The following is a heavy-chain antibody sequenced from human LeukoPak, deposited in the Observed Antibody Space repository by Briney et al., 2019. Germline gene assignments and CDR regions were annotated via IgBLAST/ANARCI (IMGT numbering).Heavy chain of an antibody. CDR1: GFRFGGYA. Sequence: GGSLRLSCSGSGFRFGGYALSWVRQAPGKELEWVGFIRSKALYGTSEYAASVEGRFSISRDDSNNIVYLQMNSLKTEDTAVYFCVRESVRDYYFDFWGQGTLVTVSS. J-gene: IGHJ4*02. V-gene: IGHV3-49*04. CDR3: VRESVRDYYFDF. CDR2: IRSKALYGTS. D-gene: IGHD3-10*02.